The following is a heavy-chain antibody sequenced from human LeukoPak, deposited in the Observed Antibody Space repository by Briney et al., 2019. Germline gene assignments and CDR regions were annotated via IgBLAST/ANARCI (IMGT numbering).Heavy chain of an antibody. CDR2: INSDGSST. V-gene: IGHV3-74*01. J-gene: IGHJ6*02. CDR3: ARAPPRSSYGMDV. D-gene: IGHD2-2*01. CDR1: GFTFSSYW. Sequence: GGSLRLSCAASGFTFSSYWMHWVRQAPGKGLVWVSRINSDGSSTSYADSVKGRFTISRDNAKNTLYLQMNSLRAEGTAVYYCARAPPRSSYGMDVWGQGTTVTVSS.